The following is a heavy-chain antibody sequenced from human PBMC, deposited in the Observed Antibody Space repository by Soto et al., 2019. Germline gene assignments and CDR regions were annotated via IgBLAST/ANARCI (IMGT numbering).Heavy chain of an antibody. Sequence: ASVKVSCKASGYTFTSYGISWVRQAPGQGLEWMGWITTDKGKTTYAQKFQGRVTMTRDTSTSTAYMELRSLISDDTAVYYCATRSPAFDYWGQGTLVTVSS. CDR2: ITTDKGKT. J-gene: IGHJ4*02. CDR3: ATRSPAFDY. V-gene: IGHV1-18*01. CDR1: GYTFTSYG.